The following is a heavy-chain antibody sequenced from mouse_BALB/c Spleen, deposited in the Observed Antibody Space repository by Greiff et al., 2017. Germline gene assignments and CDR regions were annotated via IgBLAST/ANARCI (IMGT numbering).Heavy chain of an antibody. V-gene: IGHV1-7*01. D-gene: IGHD2-3*01. CDR2: INPSTGYT. Sequence: QVQLKQPGAELVKPGASVKLSCKASGYTFTSYWMHWVKQRPGQGLEWIGYINPSTGYTEYNQKFKDKATLTADKSSSTAYMQLSSLTSEDSAVYYCARRGNGYSYYAMDYWGQGTSVTVSS. CDR3: ARRGNGYSYYAMDY. J-gene: IGHJ4*01. CDR1: GYTFTSYW.